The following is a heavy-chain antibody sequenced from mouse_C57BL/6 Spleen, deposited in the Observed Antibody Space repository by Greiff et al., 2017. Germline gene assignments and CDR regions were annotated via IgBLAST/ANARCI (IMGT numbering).Heavy chain of an antibody. CDR3: ARDDGKAMDY. CDR1: GFTFSSYA. CDR2: ISDGGSYT. V-gene: IGHV5-4*01. D-gene: IGHD2-3*01. Sequence: EVKVEESGGGLVKPGGSLKLSCAASGFTFSSYAMSWVRQTPEKRLEWVATISDGGSYTYYPDNVKGRFTISRDNAKNNLYLQMSHLKSEDTAMYYCARDDGKAMDYWGQGTSVTVSS. J-gene: IGHJ4*01.